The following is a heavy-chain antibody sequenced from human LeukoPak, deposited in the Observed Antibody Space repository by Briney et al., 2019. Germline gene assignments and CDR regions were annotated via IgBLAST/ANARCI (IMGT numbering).Heavy chain of an antibody. Sequence: ASVKVSCKASGYTFTSYGISWVQQAPGQGLEWMGWISAYNGNTNYAQKLQGRVTMTTDTSTSTAYMELRSLRSDDTAVYYCARGFPRYYYDSSGYYYFDYWGQGTLVTVSS. CDR2: ISAYNGNT. V-gene: IGHV1-18*01. CDR3: ARGFPRYYYDSSGYYYFDY. D-gene: IGHD3-22*01. J-gene: IGHJ4*02. CDR1: GYTFTSYG.